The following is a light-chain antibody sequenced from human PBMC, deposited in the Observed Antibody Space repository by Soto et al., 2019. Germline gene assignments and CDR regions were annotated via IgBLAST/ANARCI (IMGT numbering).Light chain of an antibody. V-gene: IGKV3-20*01. CDR3: QQYGSSQYT. CDR2: GAS. CDR1: QSVSNSY. J-gene: IGKJ2*01. Sequence: EIVLTQSPGTLSLSPGERATLSCRASQSVSNSYLAWYQQKPGQAPRLLIYGASSSATDIPDRFSGSGSGTDFTLTISRLEPEDFAVYYCQQYGSSQYTFGQGTKLEIK.